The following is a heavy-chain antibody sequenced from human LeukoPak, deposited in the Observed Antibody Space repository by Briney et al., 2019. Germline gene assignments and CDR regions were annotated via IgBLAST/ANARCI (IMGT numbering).Heavy chain of an antibody. V-gene: IGHV3-13*05. CDR3: ARGLRYCSGGSCHNSDAFDI. CDR1: GGSISSGGYY. J-gene: IGHJ3*02. D-gene: IGHD2-15*01. CDR2: IGTAGDP. Sequence: LSLTCTVSGGSISSGGYYWSWVRQATGKGLEWVSAIGTAGDPYYPGSVKGRFTISRENAKNSLYLQMISLRAGDTAVYYCARGLRYCSGGSCHNSDAFDIWGQGTMVTVSS.